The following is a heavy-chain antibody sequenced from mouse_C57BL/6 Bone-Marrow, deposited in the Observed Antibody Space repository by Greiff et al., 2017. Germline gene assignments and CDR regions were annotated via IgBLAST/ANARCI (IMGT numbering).Heavy chain of an antibody. D-gene: IGHD1-1*01. CDR1: GYTFTSYW. CDR2: IDPSDSYT. Sequence: QVQLQQPGAELVMPGASVKLSCKASGYTFTSYWMHWVKQRPGQGLEWIGEIDPSDSYTNYNQKFKGKSKLTVDKSSSTAYMQLSSLTSEDSAVYYCSKWGYGNSYGIYYAMDYWGQGTSVTVSS. CDR3: SKWGYGNSYGIYYAMDY. J-gene: IGHJ4*01. V-gene: IGHV1-69*01.